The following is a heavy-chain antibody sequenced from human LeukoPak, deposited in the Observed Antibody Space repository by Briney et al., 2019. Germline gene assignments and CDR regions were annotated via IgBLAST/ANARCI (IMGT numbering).Heavy chain of an antibody. CDR1: GFIFSTYA. Sequence: GGSLRLSCATSGFIFSTYALSWVRQAPGKGLEWASSVSGSGGSTYHADSVKGRFTISRDSSKNTLYLQINSLRAEDTAIYYCARVIRAAPGKGYFDYWGQGTLVTVSS. V-gene: IGHV3-23*01. J-gene: IGHJ4*02. D-gene: IGHD6-13*01. CDR2: VSGSGGST. CDR3: ARVIRAAPGKGYFDY.